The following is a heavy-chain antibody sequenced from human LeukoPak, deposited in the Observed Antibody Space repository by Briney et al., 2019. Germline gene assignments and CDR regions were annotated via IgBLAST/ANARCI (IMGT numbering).Heavy chain of an antibody. CDR2: IDPNSGGT. CDR3: ARAGGATFDY. D-gene: IGHD5-12*01. V-gene: IGHV1-2*02. CDR1: GYTFTGHY. J-gene: IGHJ4*02. Sequence: GASVKVSCKASGYTFTGHYMHWVRQAPGQGLEWMGGIDPNSGGTKYAQKFQGRVTLTRGTSISTAYMELGRLISDDAAVYYCARAGGATFDYWGQGTLVAVSS.